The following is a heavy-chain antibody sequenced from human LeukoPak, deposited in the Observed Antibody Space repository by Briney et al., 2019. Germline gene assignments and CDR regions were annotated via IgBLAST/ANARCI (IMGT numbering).Heavy chain of an antibody. CDR2: IYYSGST. V-gene: IGHV4-39*01. CDR3: ARDYYDSSGYPPSWRSDAFDI. Sequence: SETLSLTCTVSGGSISSSSYYWGWIRQPPGKGLEWIGSIYYSGSTYYNPSLKSRVTISVDTSKNQFSLKLSSVTAADTAVYYCARDYYDSSGYPPSWRSDAFDIWGQGTMVTVSS. CDR1: GGSISSSSYY. J-gene: IGHJ3*02. D-gene: IGHD3-22*01.